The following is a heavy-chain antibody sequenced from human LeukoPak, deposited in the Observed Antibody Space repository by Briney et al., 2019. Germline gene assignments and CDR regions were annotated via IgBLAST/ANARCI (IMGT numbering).Heavy chain of an antibody. CDR1: GYTFTSYA. CDR3: AREGDYYDSSGYYLHLFDY. J-gene: IGHJ4*02. CDR2: INARNGNT. Sequence: ASVKVSCKASGYTFTSYAMHWVRQAPGQRLEWMGWINARNGNTKYSQKFQGRVTITRDTSASTAYMELSSLRSEDTAVYYCAREGDYYDSSGYYLHLFDYWGQGTLVTVSS. D-gene: IGHD3-22*01. V-gene: IGHV1-3*01.